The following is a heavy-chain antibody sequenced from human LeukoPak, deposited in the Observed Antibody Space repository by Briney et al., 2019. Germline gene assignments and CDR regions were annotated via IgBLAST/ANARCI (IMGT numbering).Heavy chain of an antibody. J-gene: IGHJ4*02. V-gene: IGHV1-2*02. D-gene: IGHD2-2*02. CDR1: GYTFTGYY. CDR2: INPNSGGT. CDR3: ARDRSTRVPAAIAY. Sequence: ASVQFSCKASGYTFTGYYMHWVRRAPGQGLEWMGWINPNSGGTNYAQKFQGRVTMTRDTSISTAYMELSRLRSDDTAVYYCARDRSTRVPAAIAYWGQGTLVTVSS.